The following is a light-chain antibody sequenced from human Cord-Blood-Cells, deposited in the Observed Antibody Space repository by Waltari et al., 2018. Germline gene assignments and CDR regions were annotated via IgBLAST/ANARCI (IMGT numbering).Light chain of an antibody. V-gene: IGLV2-23*01. CDR2: EGS. J-gene: IGLJ2*01. Sequence: QSALTQPASVSGSPGQSIPISCTGTSSDGGSYNLVSWYQQHPGKAPKLMIYEGSNRPSGVSNRFSGSKSGNTASLTISGLQAEDEADYYCCSYAGSSTWVFGGGTKLTVL. CDR3: CSYAGSSTWV. CDR1: SSDGGSYNL.